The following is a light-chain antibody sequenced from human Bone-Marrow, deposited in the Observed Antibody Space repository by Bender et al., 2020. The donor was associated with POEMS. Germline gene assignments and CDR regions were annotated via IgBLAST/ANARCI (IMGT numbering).Light chain of an antibody. CDR3: QAWDSTIVR. V-gene: IGLV3-1*01. Sequence: SYELTQPPSVSVSPGQTATIHCSGDKLEDNFASWYQQKPGQPPILVIHQDTKRPSAIPERFSGSSSGNTATLTISGTQPMDEADYYCQAWDSTIVRFGGGTKLTVL. J-gene: IGLJ2*01. CDR1: KLEDNF. CDR2: QDT.